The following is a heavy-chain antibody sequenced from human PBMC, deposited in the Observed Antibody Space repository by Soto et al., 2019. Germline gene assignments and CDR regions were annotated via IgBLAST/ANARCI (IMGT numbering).Heavy chain of an antibody. D-gene: IGHD3-3*01. Sequence: SLRLSCAASGFTFSSYAMSWVRQAPGKGLEWVSAISGSGGSTYYADSVKGRFTISRDNSKNTLYLQMNSLRAEDTAVYYCAKEGPKLRFLEWLLSFDYWGQGTLVTVSP. CDR3: AKEGPKLRFLEWLLSFDY. CDR2: ISGSGGST. J-gene: IGHJ4*02. V-gene: IGHV3-23*01. CDR1: GFTFSSYA.